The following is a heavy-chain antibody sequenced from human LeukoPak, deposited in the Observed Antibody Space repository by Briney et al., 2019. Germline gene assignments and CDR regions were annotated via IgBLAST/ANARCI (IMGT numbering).Heavy chain of an antibody. J-gene: IGHJ4*02. CDR3: ARDPSIAAAVTLHFDY. Sequence: ASVKVSCKASGYTFTGYYMHWVRQAPGQGLEWMGWINPNSGGTNYAQKFQGRVTMTRDTSISTAYMELSRLRSDDTAVYYCARDPSIAAAVTLHFDYWGQGTLVTVSS. CDR1: GYTFTGYY. V-gene: IGHV1-2*02. CDR2: INPNSGGT. D-gene: IGHD6-13*01.